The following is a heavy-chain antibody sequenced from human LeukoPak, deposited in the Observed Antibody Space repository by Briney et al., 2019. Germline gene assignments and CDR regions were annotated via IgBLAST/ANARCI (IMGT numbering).Heavy chain of an antibody. CDR1: GGSFSGYY. Sequence: SETLSLTCAVYGGSFSGYYWSWIRQPPGKGLEWIGEINHSGSTNYNPSLKSRVTISVDTSKNQFSLKLSSVTAADTAVYYCARARVVVVAATRYNWFDPRGQGTLVTVSS. D-gene: IGHD2-15*01. CDR2: INHSGST. J-gene: IGHJ5*02. CDR3: ARARVVVVAATRYNWFDP. V-gene: IGHV4-34*01.